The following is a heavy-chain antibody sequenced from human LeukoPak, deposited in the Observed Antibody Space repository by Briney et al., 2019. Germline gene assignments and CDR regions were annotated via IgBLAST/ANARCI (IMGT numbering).Heavy chain of an antibody. CDR2: ISYDGSNK. CDR3: ARDPAYYYDSSGPHDY. D-gene: IGHD3-22*01. Sequence: GGSLRLSCAASGFTFSSYGMHWVRQAPGKGLEWVAVISYDGSNKYYADSVKGRFTISRDNSKNTLYLQMNSLRAEDTAVYYCARDPAYYYDSSGPHDYWGQGTLVTVSS. V-gene: IGHV3-30*03. CDR1: GFTFSSYG. J-gene: IGHJ4*02.